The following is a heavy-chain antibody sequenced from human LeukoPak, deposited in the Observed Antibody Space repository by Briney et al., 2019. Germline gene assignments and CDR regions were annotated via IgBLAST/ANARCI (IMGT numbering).Heavy chain of an antibody. CDR1: GFTFSTYS. Sequence: GGSLRLSCAASGFTFSTYSMKWVRQAPGKGLEWVSYISDSGAMYYADSVTGRFTVPRDSATNSLYLQMNDLKAEDTAVYHCARDSDWAFDYWGQGSLVTVSS. D-gene: IGHD3-9*01. CDR3: ARDSDWAFDY. J-gene: IGHJ4*02. CDR2: ISDSGAM. V-gene: IGHV3-48*01.